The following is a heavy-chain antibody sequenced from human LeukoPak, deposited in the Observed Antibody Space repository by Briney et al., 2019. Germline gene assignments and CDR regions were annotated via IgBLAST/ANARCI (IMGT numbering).Heavy chain of an antibody. Sequence: GGSLRLSCAASGFTFSSYEMNWVRQAPGKGLEWVSYISSSGSTIYYADSVKGRFTISRDNAKNSLYLQMNSLRAEDTAVYYCARVRRPYDSSGWGAFDIWGQGTMVTVSS. D-gene: IGHD3-22*01. J-gene: IGHJ3*02. V-gene: IGHV3-48*03. CDR1: GFTFSSYE. CDR2: ISSSGSTI. CDR3: ARVRRPYDSSGWGAFDI.